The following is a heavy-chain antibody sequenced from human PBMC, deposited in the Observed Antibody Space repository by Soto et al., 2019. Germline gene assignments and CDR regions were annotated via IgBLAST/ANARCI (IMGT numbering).Heavy chain of an antibody. V-gene: IGHV3-7*04. CDR1: GFTFSNYW. D-gene: IGHD6-19*01. Sequence: EVQLVESGGGLVQPGGSLRLSCAASGFTFSNYWMNWVRQAPVKGLEWVANLNQDGRGKYHVDSVKGRFTISRDNAMNSLYLQMNSLRAEDTAVYYCARGRPGSGWSSDHWGQGILVTVSS. J-gene: IGHJ4*02. CDR3: ARGRPGSGWSSDH. CDR2: LNQDGRGK.